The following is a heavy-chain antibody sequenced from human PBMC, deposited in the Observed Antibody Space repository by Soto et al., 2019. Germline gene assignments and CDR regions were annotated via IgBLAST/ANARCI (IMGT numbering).Heavy chain of an antibody. Sequence: QVQLVQSGAEVKKPGASVKVSCKASGYSFTRYGISWVRQAPGQGLEWMVWISGYNANTNYPENLQGRVTMTTDTSTSTAYMEVRNLISDDTAVYYCARMGDVPYYYYGLDVWGQGTTVTVSS. CDR2: ISGYNANT. D-gene: IGHD3-16*01. V-gene: IGHV1-18*01. CDR3: ARMGDVPYYYYGLDV. J-gene: IGHJ6*02. CDR1: GYSFTRYG.